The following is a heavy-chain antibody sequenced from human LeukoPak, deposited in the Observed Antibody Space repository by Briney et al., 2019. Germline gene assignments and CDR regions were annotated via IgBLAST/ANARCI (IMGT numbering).Heavy chain of an antibody. V-gene: IGHV1-18*01. CDR1: GYTFTSYG. J-gene: IGHJ6*02. D-gene: IGHD2-2*01. Sequence: ASVKVSCKASGYTFTSYGISWVRQAPGQGLEWMGWISAYNGNTNYAQKLQGRVTMTTDTSTSTVYMELRSLRSDDTAVYYCARMVVPAAAYGMDVWGQGTTVTVSS. CDR3: ARMVVPAAAYGMDV. CDR2: ISAYNGNT.